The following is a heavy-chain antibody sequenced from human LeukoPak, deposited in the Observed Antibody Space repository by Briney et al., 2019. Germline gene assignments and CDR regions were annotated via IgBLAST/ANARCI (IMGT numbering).Heavy chain of an antibody. J-gene: IGHJ5*02. D-gene: IGHD4-17*01. CDR1: GFTFSGSA. CDR2: IRSKANSYAT. CDR3: IRPHDYGGYRGFDP. V-gene: IGHV3-73*01. Sequence: GGSLRLSCAASGFTFSGSAMHWVRQASGKGLEWVGRIRSKANSYATAYAASVKGRFTISRDDSKNTAYLQMNSLKTDDTAVYYCIRPHDYGGYRGFDPWGQGTLVTVSS.